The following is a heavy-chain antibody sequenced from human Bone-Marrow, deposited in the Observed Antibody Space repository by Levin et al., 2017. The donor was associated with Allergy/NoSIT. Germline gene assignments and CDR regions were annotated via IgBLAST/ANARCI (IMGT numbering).Heavy chain of an antibody. J-gene: IGHJ3*02. CDR2: ITSSSSYI. CDR3: ARGIIGDVRVAHKEAFDI. Sequence: GESLKISCAASGFTFSTYSMNWVRQAPGKGLDWVSSITSSSSYIYYADSVKGRFTISRDNAKNSLYLQMNSLRVEDTAVYYCARGIIGDVRVAHKEAFDIWGQGTMVSVSS. V-gene: IGHV3-21*01. D-gene: IGHD2-8*02. CDR1: GFTFSTYS.